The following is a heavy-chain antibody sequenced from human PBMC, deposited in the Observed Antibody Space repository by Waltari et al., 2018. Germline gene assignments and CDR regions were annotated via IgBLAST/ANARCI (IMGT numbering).Heavy chain of an antibody. V-gene: IGHV1-69*05. Sequence: QVQLVQSGAEVKKPGSSVKVSCKASGGTFSSYAISWVRQAPGQGLEWRGGIIPIFGTANDAQKVQGRVTMTTDEATSTAYMERSSLRSEDTAVYYCARDGGTSPHWYFDLWGRGTLVTVSS. D-gene: IGHD1-1*01. J-gene: IGHJ2*01. CDR2: IIPIFGTA. CDR3: ARDGGTSPHWYFDL. CDR1: GGTFSSYA.